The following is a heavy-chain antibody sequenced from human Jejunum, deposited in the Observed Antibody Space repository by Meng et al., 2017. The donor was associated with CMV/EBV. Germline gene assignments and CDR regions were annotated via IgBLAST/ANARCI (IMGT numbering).Heavy chain of an antibody. Sequence: LVSGGGLVKPGGSLCFSCICSGFTFSSYNMNWVRQAPGKGLEWVSSISSSSRYINYADSVKGRFTISRDNAKNSLYLQMNSLRVEDTAIYYCARDTDHWGQGTLVTVSS. J-gene: IGHJ5*02. V-gene: IGHV3-21*01. CDR1: GFTFSSYN. CDR2: ISSSSRYI. CDR3: ARDTDH.